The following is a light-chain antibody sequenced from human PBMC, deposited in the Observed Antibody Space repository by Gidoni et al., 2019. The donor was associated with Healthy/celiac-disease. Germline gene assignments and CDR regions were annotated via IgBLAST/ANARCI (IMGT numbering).Light chain of an antibody. CDR2: GAS. J-gene: IGKJ1*01. V-gene: IGKV3-20*01. CDR1: QSVSSSY. Sequence: EIVLTQSPGTLSLSPGERATLACRASQSVSSSYLAGYQQKPGQAPRLLIYGASSSATGIPDRFRGSGSGTDFTLTISRLEPGDFAVYYCQQYGSSSWTFGQGTKVEIK. CDR3: QQYGSSSWT.